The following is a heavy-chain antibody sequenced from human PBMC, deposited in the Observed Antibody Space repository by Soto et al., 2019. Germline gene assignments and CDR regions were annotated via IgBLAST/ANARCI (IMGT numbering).Heavy chain of an antibody. D-gene: IGHD2-2*01. Sequence: GGSLRLSCAASGFTFSSYAMSWVRQAPGKGLEWVSAISGSGGSTYYADSVKGRFTISRDNSKNTLYLQMNSLRAEDTAVYYCAKDSRPASAIRKTYFDYWGQGTLVTVSS. CDR1: GFTFSSYA. CDR2: ISGSGGST. CDR3: AKDSRPASAIRKTYFDY. V-gene: IGHV3-23*01. J-gene: IGHJ4*02.